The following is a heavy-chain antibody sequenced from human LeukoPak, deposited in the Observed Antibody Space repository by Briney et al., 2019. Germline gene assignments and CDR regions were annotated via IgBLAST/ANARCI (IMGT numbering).Heavy chain of an antibody. Sequence: SETLSLTCTVSGGSISSYYWSWIRQPPGKGLEWIGYIYYSGSTNYNPSLKSRVTISVDTSKNQFSLKLNSVTAADTAVYYCARALGYCSGGSCTRGYNWFDPWGQGTLVTVPS. D-gene: IGHD2-15*01. CDR2: IYYSGST. V-gene: IGHV4-59*08. CDR3: ARALGYCSGGSCTRGYNWFDP. J-gene: IGHJ5*02. CDR1: GGSISSYY.